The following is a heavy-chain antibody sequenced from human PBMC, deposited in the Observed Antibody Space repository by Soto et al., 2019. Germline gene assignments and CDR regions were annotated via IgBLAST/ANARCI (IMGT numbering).Heavy chain of an antibody. J-gene: IGHJ6*02. CDR1: GYTFTGYY. CDR3: ARGVGAILSYYYYYGMDV. CDR2: INPNSGGT. V-gene: IGHV1-2*04. Sequence: ASVKVSCKASGYTFTGYYMHWVRQAPGQGLEWMGWINPNSGGTNYAQKFQGWVTMTRDTSISTAYMELSRLRSDDTAVYYCARGVGAILSYYYYYGMDVWGQGTTVTVSS. D-gene: IGHD1-26*01.